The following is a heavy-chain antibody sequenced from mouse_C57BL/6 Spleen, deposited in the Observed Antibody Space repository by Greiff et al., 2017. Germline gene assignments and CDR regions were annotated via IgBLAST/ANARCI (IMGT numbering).Heavy chain of an antibody. CDR2: IDPNSGGT. CDR3: ARNHYYAMDY. Sequence: QVQLQQPGAELVKPGASVKLSCKASGYTFTSYWMHWVKQRPGRGLEWIGRIDPNSGGTKYNEKFKSKATLTVDKPSSPAYMQLSSLTSEDSAVYYCARNHYYAMDYWGQGTSVTVSS. CDR1: GYTFTSYW. V-gene: IGHV1-72*01. J-gene: IGHJ4*01.